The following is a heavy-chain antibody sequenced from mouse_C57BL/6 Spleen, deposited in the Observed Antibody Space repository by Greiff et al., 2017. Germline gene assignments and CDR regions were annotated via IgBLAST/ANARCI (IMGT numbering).Heavy chain of an antibody. CDR1: GYTFTSYW. CDR3: ARGLGYPRGVFDY. D-gene: IGHD2-2*01. V-gene: IGHV1-55*01. J-gene: IGHJ2*01. CDR2: IYPGSGST. Sequence: QVQLKQPGAELVKPGASVKMSCKASGYTFTSYWITWVKQRPGQGLEWIGDIYPGSGSTNYNEKFKSKATLTVDPSSSTAYMQLSSLTSEDSAVYYCARGLGYPRGVFDYWGQGTTLTVSS.